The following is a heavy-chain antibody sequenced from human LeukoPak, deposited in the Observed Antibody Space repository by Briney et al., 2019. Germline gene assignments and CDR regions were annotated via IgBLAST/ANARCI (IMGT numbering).Heavy chain of an antibody. V-gene: IGHV4-34*01. J-gene: IGHJ2*01. Sequence: SETLSLTCAVYGGCFSGYYWSWIRQPPGEGLEWIGESNHSVSTNYNPPLKSRVTISVDTSKNPFSLKLSSVTAADTAVYYCARAYSSSWSSYWYFDLWGRGTLVTVSS. CDR2: SNHSVST. CDR3: ARAYSSSWSSYWYFDL. CDR1: GGCFSGYY. D-gene: IGHD6-13*01.